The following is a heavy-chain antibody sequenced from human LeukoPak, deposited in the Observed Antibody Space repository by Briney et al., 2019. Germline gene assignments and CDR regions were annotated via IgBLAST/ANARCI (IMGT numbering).Heavy chain of an antibody. D-gene: IGHD3-10*01. V-gene: IGHV3-74*01. Sequence: PGGSLRLSCAASGFTFSSYWMHWVRQAPGKGLVWVSHINSDGSSTNYADSVKGRFTISRDNAKNTLYLQMNSLRAEDTAVYYCARESYYYGSGSYSPGWNWFDPWGQGTLVTVSS. CDR2: INSDGSST. J-gene: IGHJ5*02. CDR3: ARESYYYGSGSYSPGWNWFDP. CDR1: GFTFSSYW.